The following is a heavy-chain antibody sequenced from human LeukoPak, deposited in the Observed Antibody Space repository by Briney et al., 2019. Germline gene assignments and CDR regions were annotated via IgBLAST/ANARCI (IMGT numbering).Heavy chain of an antibody. V-gene: IGHV4-34*01. J-gene: IGHJ4*02. D-gene: IGHD5-24*01. CDR2: INQSGTT. Sequence: PSETLSLTCGVYGGSLSGYSWSWIRQSPGKGLEWIGEINQSGTTNYNPSLKSRVTISVDTSKNQFSLKLSSVTAADTAVYYCARSGVETQNGDFDYWGQGTLVTVSS. CDR3: ARSGVETQNGDFDY. CDR1: GGSLSGYS.